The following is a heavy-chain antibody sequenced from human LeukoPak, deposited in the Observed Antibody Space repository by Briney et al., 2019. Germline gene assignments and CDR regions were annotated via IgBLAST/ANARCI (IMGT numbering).Heavy chain of an antibody. J-gene: IGHJ4*02. Sequence: EASETLSLTCAVSGGSISSSNWWSWVRQPPGKGLEWIGEIYHSGSTNYNPSLKSRVTISVDKSKNQFSLKLSSVTAADTAVYYCARSLQWEQWLVREEETYYFDYWGQGTLVTVSS. CDR3: ARSLQWEQWLVREEETYYFDY. D-gene: IGHD6-19*01. CDR1: GGSISSSNW. CDR2: IYHSGST. V-gene: IGHV4-4*02.